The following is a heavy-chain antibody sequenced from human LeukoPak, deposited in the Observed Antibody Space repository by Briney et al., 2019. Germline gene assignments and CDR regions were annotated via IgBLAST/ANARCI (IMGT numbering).Heavy chain of an antibody. Sequence: GGSLRLSCAASGFALSTYWMSWVRQAPGKGLEWVANMNQDGSQNYYVDSVKGRFTISRDNAKNSLYLQMNSLRAEDTAVYYCAVSAPARGGFDSWGQGILVTVSS. CDR2: MNQDGSQN. D-gene: IGHD3-16*01. V-gene: IGHV3-7*01. CDR1: GFALSTYW. J-gene: IGHJ4*02. CDR3: AVSAPARGGFDS.